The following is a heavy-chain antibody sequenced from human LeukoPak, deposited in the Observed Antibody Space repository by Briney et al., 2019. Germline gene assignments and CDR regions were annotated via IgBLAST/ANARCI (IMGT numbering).Heavy chain of an antibody. D-gene: IGHD2-2*01. Sequence: SVKVSCKASGGTFSSYAISWVRQAPGQGLEWMGGIVPIFGTANYAQTFQGRVTITADESTSTASMELSSLRSEDTAVYYCAREVRDIVVVPAAKYYYYYGMDVWGKGTTVTVSS. CDR3: AREVRDIVVVPAAKYYYYYGMDV. J-gene: IGHJ6*04. CDR2: IVPIFGTA. V-gene: IGHV1-69*01. CDR1: GGTFSSYA.